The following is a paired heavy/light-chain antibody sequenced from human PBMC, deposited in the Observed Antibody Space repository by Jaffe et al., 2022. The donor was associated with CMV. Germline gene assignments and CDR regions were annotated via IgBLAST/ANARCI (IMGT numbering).Heavy chain of an antibody. CDR3: VRHRPGVSSLLGYFDY. J-gene: IGHJ4*02. CDR2: ISDSGST. D-gene: IGHD2-2*01. CDR1: GDSISSSSDF. Sequence: QVQLQESGPGLVKPSETLSLTCTVSGDSISSSSDFWGWIRQPPGKGLDWIGSISDSGSTYYTSSLESRVTISVDRSKNQFSLKVNSVTAADTAVYYCVRHRPGVSSLLGYFDYWGLGTLVTVSS. V-gene: IGHV4-39*01.
Light chain of an antibody. CDR2: KAS. CDR3: QQYYTYPYT. CDR1: QGVSNS. V-gene: IGKV1-5*03. Sequence: DIQMTQSPSTLSASVGDRVTITCRASQGVSNSLAWYQQKPGKAPNFLIYKASSLESGVPSRFSGSGSGREFTLTISSLQPDDFATYYCQQYYTYPYTFGQGTKLEIK. J-gene: IGKJ2*01.